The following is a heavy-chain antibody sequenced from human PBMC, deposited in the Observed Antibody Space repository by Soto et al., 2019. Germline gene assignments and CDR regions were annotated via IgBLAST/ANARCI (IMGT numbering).Heavy chain of an antibody. CDR1: GFSLSTSGVD. D-gene: IGHD6-6*01. Sequence: QITLKESGPTLVKPTQTLTLTCTFSGFSLSTSGVDVGWIRQPPGKALEWLALIYWDDDKRYSPPLKSRLTITKDTSKNQVVLTMTNMDPLDTATYYCAHRRPYSNSPEYFFDYWGQGTLVTVSS. CDR2: IYWDDDK. J-gene: IGHJ4*02. V-gene: IGHV2-5*02. CDR3: AHRRPYSNSPEYFFDY.